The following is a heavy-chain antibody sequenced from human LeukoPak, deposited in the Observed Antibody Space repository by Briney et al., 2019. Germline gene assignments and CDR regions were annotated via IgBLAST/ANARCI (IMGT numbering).Heavy chain of an antibody. CDR1: GYTFTSYG. Sequence: ASVKVSCKASGYTFTSYGISWVRQAPGQGLEWMGWISAYNGNTNYAQKLQGRVTMTTDTSTSTAYMELRSLRSDDTAVYYCARGERYSSSHHPVDYWGQGTLVTVSS. V-gene: IGHV1-18*01. J-gene: IGHJ4*02. D-gene: IGHD6-13*01. CDR3: ARGERYSSSHHPVDY. CDR2: ISAYNGNT.